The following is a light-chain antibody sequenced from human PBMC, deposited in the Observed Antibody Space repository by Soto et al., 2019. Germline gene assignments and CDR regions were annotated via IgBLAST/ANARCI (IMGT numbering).Light chain of an antibody. CDR1: GTHNGAYDN. CDR3: SSFTTSRLDG. Sequence: QSFLTQPTSVSWSPGQSIAIPCTGSGTHNGAYDNVSWYQQHPGKAPRLLIHGVRNRPPGISSRFSGFKSGLTASLTISGLQAEDEADYYCSSFTTSRLDGVGPGTKVTVL. J-gene: IGLJ1*01. CDR2: GVR. V-gene: IGLV2-14*01.